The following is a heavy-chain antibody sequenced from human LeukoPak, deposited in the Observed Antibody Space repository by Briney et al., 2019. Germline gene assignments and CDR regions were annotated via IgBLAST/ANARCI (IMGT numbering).Heavy chain of an antibody. V-gene: IGHV3-7*03. D-gene: IGHD2-15*01. Sequence: GRSLRLSCAASGFTLSSYWMSWVRQAPRKGRGWVANIKQDVSEKYAVDSVKDPVTTSRDNAKNSRYLQMNSLRAEDTAVYYCARDRDIVVVVAATGSYFDYWGQGTLVTVSS. CDR1: GFTLSSYW. CDR2: IKQDVSEK. CDR3: ARDRDIVVVVAATGSYFDY. J-gene: IGHJ4*02.